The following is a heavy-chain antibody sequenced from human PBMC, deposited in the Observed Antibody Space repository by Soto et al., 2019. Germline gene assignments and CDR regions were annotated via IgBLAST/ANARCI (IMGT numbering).Heavy chain of an antibody. CDR2: VDPRDGST. V-gene: IGHV1-46*01. CDR1: GYIFTTYS. J-gene: IGHJ4*02. D-gene: IGHD6-25*01. Sequence: QVQLVQSGAEMKRPGASVILSCKASGYIFTTYSIHWVRQTAGQGLEWMAKVDPRDGSTGYAQKFRGRVSMAWDTSTGTVSMEVSSLTYDDTATYYCARVRSSGREFDYWGQGTQVTVSS. CDR3: ARVRSSGREFDY.